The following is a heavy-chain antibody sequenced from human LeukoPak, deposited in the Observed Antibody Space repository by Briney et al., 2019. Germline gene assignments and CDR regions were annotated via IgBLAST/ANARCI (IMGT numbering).Heavy chain of an antibody. D-gene: IGHD5-24*01. J-gene: IGHJ4*02. CDR3: ARVTGWLQFWYFDY. Sequence: SETLSLTCTVSGGSTSSSSYYWGWIRQPPGKGLEWIGSIYYSGSTYYNPSLKSRVTISVDTSKNQFSLKLSSVTAADTAVYYCARVTGWLQFWYFDYWGQGTLVTVSS. CDR1: GGSTSSSSYY. V-gene: IGHV4-39*07. CDR2: IYYSGST.